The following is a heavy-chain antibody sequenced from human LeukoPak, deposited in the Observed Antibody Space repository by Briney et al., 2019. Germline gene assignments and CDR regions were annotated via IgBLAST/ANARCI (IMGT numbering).Heavy chain of an antibody. CDR3: ARDPGSGYMDV. CDR2: ISSTGHTK. D-gene: IGHD3-10*01. J-gene: IGHJ6*03. CDR1: GFTFISYS. V-gene: IGHV3-48*04. Sequence: GGSLRLSCVGSGFTFISYSMNWVRQAPGKGLEWISYISSTGHTKYYADSVKGRFTISRDNAKNSLYLQMNSLRAEDTAVYYCARDPGSGYMDVWGKGTTVTVSS.